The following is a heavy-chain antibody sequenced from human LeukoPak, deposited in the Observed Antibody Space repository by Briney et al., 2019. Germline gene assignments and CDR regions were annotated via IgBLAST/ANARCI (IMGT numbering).Heavy chain of an antibody. CDR1: GYSISSGYN. J-gene: IGHJ4*02. D-gene: IGHD3-10*01. V-gene: IGHV4-38-2*02. Sequence: PSETLSLTCTVSGYSISSGYNWGWIRQPPGKGLEWVGNIYQSGSTNCNPSLKSRVTISLDTSKNQFSLKLSSVTAADTAVYYCARQSLMDYYGSIDYWGQGTLVTVSS. CDR2: IYQSGST. CDR3: ARQSLMDYYGSIDY.